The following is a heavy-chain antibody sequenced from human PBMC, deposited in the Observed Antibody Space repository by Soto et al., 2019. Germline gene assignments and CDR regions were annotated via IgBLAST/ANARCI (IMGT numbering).Heavy chain of an antibody. V-gene: IGHV4-4*02. CDR3: ARDPDGDIPINY. D-gene: IGHD4-17*01. CDR2: IYHSGST. Sequence: QVQLQESGPGLVKPSGTLSLTCAVSGVSISSSYWWSWVRQPPGKGLEWIGEIYHSGSTNYNPSLKSRVTISIDKSTNQLSLKLRSATAADTAVYYCARDPDGDIPINYWGQGTLVTVSS. CDR1: GVSISSSYW. J-gene: IGHJ4*02.